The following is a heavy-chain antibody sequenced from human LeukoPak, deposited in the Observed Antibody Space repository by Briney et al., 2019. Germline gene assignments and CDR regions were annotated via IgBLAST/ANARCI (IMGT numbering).Heavy chain of an antibody. CDR3: ARHGMAALMYYYYYMDV. CDR1: GESLSGYY. Sequence: SETLSLTCAVYGESLSGYYWSWIRQPPGKGLEWIGEIIHSGSTNYYPSLKSRVTISVDTSKNQFSLKLSSVTAADTAVYYCARHGMAALMYYYYYMDVWGKGTTVTVSS. D-gene: IGHD6-6*01. CDR2: IIHSGST. J-gene: IGHJ6*03. V-gene: IGHV4-34*12.